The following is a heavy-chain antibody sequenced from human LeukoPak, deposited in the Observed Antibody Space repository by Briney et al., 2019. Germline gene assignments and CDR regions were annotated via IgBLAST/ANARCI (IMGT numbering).Heavy chain of an antibody. CDR3: VRERIVVITPDYGMDV. D-gene: IGHD3-22*01. CDR2: ISYDGSNK. Sequence: GGSLRLSCAASGFTFSSYAMHWVRQAPGKGLEWVAVISYDGSNKCYADSVKGRFTISRDNSKNTLYLQMNSLRAEDTAVYYCVRERIVVITPDYGMDVWGQGTTVTVSS. CDR1: GFTFSSYA. J-gene: IGHJ6*02. V-gene: IGHV3-30*04.